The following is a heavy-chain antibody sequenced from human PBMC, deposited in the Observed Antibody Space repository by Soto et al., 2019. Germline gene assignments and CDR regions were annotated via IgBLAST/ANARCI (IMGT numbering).Heavy chain of an antibody. Sequence: QVQLQESGPGLVKPSQTLSLTCTVSGGSISSGDYYWSWIRQPPGKGLEWIGYIYYSGSTYYNPSLKSRVTISVDTSKNQFSLKLSSVTAADTAVYYCARAGYAYCGGDCLHWFDPWGQGTLVTVSS. J-gene: IGHJ5*02. D-gene: IGHD2-21*02. CDR3: ARAGYAYCGGDCLHWFDP. V-gene: IGHV4-30-4*01. CDR2: IYYSGST. CDR1: GGSISSGDYY.